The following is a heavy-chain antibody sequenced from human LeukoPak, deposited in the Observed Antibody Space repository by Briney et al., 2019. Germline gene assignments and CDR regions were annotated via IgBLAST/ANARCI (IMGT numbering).Heavy chain of an antibody. J-gene: IGHJ4*02. CDR3: ARGLVAVAGTYGY. Sequence: PSETLSLTCAVYGGSFSGYYWSWIRQPPGKGLEWIGEINHSGSTNYNPSLKSRVTISVDTSKNQFSLKLSSVTAADTAVYYCARGLVAVAGTYGYWGQGTLVTVPS. CDR1: GGSFSGYY. V-gene: IGHV4-34*01. CDR2: INHSGST. D-gene: IGHD6-19*01.